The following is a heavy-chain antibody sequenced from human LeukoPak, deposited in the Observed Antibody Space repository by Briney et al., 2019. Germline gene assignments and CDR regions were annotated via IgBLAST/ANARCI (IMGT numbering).Heavy chain of an antibody. CDR2: IYSTGTT. V-gene: IGHV4-38-2*02. D-gene: IGHD5-12*01. Sequence: PSETLSLTSSVSGYLINSGYCWGWFRQSPGKGLARIGSIYSTGTTYDNRSLKRRVSISVDPSKNQFSLKLRSVTAADTAVYYCASRATVANIYFDSWGQGNLVTVSS. CDR3: ASRATVANIYFDS. CDR1: GYLINSGYC. J-gene: IGHJ4*02.